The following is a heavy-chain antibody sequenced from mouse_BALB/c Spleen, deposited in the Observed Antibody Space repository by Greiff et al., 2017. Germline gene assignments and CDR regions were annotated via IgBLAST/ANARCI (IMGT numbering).Heavy chain of an antibody. CDR1: GFTFSNYW. CDR3: TREGYYYGSSYLFAY. J-gene: IGHJ3*01. V-gene: IGHV6-6*02. CDR2: IRLKSNNYAT. Sequence: EVKLQESGGGLVQPGGSMKLSCVASGFTFSNYWMNWVRQSPEKGLEWVAEIRLKSNNYATHYAESVKGRFTISRDDSKSSVYLQMNNLRAEDTGIYYCTREGYYYGSSYLFAYWGQGTLVTVSA. D-gene: IGHD1-1*01.